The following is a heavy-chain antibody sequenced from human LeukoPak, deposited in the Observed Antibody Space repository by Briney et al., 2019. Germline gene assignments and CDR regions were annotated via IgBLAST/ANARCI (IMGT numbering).Heavy chain of an antibody. CDR1: GYTFTGYY. CDR2: INPNSGDT. CDR3: ARDLVVPASYYYYYGMDV. J-gene: IGHJ6*02. D-gene: IGHD2-2*01. Sequence: ASVKVSCKASGYTFTGYYMHWVRQAPGQGLEWMGRINPNSGDTNYAQKFQGRVTMTRDTSISTAYMELSRLRSDDTAVYYCARDLVVPASYYYYYGMDVWGQGTTVTVSS. V-gene: IGHV1-2*06.